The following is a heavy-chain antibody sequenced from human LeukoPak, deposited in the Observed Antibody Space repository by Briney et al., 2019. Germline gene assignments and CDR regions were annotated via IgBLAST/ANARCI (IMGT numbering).Heavy chain of an antibody. CDR1: GYTFTSYY. J-gene: IGHJ5*02. CDR3: ARAIVVVTAIRRGGWFDP. CDR2: INPSGGST. V-gene: IGHV1-46*01. Sequence: GASVKVSRKASGYTFTSYYMHWVRQAPGQGLEWMGIINPSGGSTSYAQKFQGRVTMTRDTSTSTVYMELSSLRSEDTAVYYCARAIVVVTAIRRGGWFDPWGQGTLVTVSS. D-gene: IGHD2-21*02.